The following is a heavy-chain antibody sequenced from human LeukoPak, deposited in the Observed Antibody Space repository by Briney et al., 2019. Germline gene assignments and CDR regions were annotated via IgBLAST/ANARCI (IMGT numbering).Heavy chain of an antibody. V-gene: IGHV4-59*01. CDR2: IYYSGST. D-gene: IGHD3-3*01. CDR3: ERDSDFWSGYYYMDV. J-gene: IGHJ6*03. CDR1: GGSISSYY. Sequence: SETLSLTCTVSGGSISSYYWSWVRQPPGKGLEWIGYIYYSGSTNYNPSLKSRVTISVDTSKNQFSLKLSSVTAADTAVYYCERDSDFWSGYYYMDVWGKGTTVTVSS.